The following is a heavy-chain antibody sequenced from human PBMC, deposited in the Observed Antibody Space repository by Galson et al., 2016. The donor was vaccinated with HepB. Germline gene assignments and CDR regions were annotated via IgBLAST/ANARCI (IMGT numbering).Heavy chain of an antibody. V-gene: IGHV6-1*01. D-gene: IGHD3-9*01. Sequence: CAISGDSVSSNSATWNWIRQSPLRGLEWLGRTYYRSNWHYDYAVSVKGRITINPDTSKNQFSLQLNSVTPEDTALYYCARGGYDSIPVWGLGTLVTVSS. J-gene: IGHJ4*02. CDR2: TYYRSNWHY. CDR3: ARGGYDSIPV. CDR1: GDSVSSNSAT.